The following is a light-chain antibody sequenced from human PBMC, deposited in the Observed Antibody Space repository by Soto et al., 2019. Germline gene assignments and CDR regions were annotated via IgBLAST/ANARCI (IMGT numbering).Light chain of an antibody. J-gene: IGLJ3*02. CDR1: SGHSTYA. Sequence: QLVLTQSPSASASLGASVKLTCTLSSGHSTYAIAWRQQQPEKGPRYLMKLNSDGSHSKGDGIPDRFSGSSSGAERYLTISSLQSEYEADYYCQTWGTGIWVFGGGTKLTVL. CDR2: LNSDGSH. V-gene: IGLV4-69*01. CDR3: QTWGTGIWV.